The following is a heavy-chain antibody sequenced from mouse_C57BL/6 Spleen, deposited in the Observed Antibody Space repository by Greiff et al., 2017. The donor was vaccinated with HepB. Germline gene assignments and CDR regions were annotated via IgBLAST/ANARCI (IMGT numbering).Heavy chain of an antibody. J-gene: IGHJ3*01. CDR2: ISYDGSN. V-gene: IGHV3-6*01. D-gene: IGHD1-1*01. CDR3: ARSVYGFAY. CDR1: GYSITSGYY. Sequence: EVQRVESGPGLVKPSQSLSLTCSVTGYSITSGYYWNWIRQFPGNKLEWMGYISYDGSNNYNPSLKNRISITRDTSKNQFFLKLNSVTTEDTATYYCARSVYGFAYWGQGTLVTVSA.